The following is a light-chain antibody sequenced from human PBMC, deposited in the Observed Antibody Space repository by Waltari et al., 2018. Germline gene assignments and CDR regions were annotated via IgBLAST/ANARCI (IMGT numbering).Light chain of an antibody. J-gene: IGKJ2*01. CDR1: RSVGIS. CDR2: SAS. Sequence: ETAMTQSPATLSVSPGARVTLSCRASRSVGISLAWYQQIPGQPPRLLIHSASTGATGLPARFSGSGSGTDFTLTISSLQSEDFAVYYCQQYYNWPYTFGQGTKVEIK. V-gene: IGKV3-15*01. CDR3: QQYYNWPYT.